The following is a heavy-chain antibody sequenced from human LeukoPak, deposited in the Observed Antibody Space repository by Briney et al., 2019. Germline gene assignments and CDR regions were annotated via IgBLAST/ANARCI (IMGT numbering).Heavy chain of an antibody. D-gene: IGHD5-12*01. V-gene: IGHV3-53*01. CDR1: GFTVNSNY. CDR3: ARAGNGEWPRNY. J-gene: IGHJ4*02. Sequence: PGGSLRLSCAASGFTVNSNYINWVRQAPGKGLEWVSVIYSGGSTYYADSVKGRFTISRDNSKNTVYLQMNSLRGEDTAVYYCARAGNGEWPRNYWGQGTLVTVSS. CDR2: IYSGGST.